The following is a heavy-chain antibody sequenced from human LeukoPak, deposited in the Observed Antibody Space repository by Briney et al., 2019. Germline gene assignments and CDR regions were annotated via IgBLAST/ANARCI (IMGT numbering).Heavy chain of an antibody. D-gene: IGHD2-2*01. J-gene: IGHJ6*03. CDR1: GFTFSIYG. V-gene: IGHV3-23*01. CDR3: ARTTEGYCSSASCFGFSYSYYMDV. Sequence: GGSLRLSCAASGFTFSIYGMSWVRQAPGKGLEWVSAISGSGGSTYYADSVKGRFTISRDNSKNTLYLQMNSLRAEDTAVYYCARTTEGYCSSASCFGFSYSYYMDVWGKGTTVTISS. CDR2: ISGSGGST.